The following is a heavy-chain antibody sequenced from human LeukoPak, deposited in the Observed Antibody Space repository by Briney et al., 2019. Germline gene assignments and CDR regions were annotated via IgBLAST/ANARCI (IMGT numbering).Heavy chain of an antibody. CDR2: ISSSGSTI. Sequence: PGGSLGLSCAASGFTFSDYYMSWIRQAPGKGLEWVSYISSSGSTIYYADSVKGRFTISRDNAKNSLYLQMNSLRAEDTAVYYCASYLYSSGWENWFDPWGQGTLVTVSS. V-gene: IGHV3-11*01. D-gene: IGHD6-19*01. CDR1: GFTFSDYY. CDR3: ASYLYSSGWENWFDP. J-gene: IGHJ5*02.